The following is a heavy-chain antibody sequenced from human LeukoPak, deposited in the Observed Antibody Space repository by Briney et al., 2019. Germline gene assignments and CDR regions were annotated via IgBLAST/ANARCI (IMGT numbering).Heavy chain of an antibody. J-gene: IGHJ6*02. V-gene: IGHV1-18*01. CDR3: ARVGQQLGQDYYYYYGMDV. Sequence: ASVKVSCTASGGTFSSYAISWVRQAPGQGLEWMGWISAYNGNTNYAQKLQGRVTMTTDTSTSTAYMELRSLRSDDTAVYYCARVGQQLGQDYYYYYGMDVWGQGTTVTVSS. D-gene: IGHD6-13*01. CDR1: GGTFSSYA. CDR2: ISAYNGNT.